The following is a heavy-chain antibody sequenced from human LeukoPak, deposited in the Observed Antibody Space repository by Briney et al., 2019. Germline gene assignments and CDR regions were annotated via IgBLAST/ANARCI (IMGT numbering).Heavy chain of an antibody. CDR1: CGSVSSGSYY. J-gene: IGHJ4*02. CDR3: ARAVAVAGCFDY. CDR2: IYYSGST. V-gene: IGHV4-61*01. D-gene: IGHD6-19*01. Sequence: SETLSLTCTVSCGSVSSGSYYWSWIRQPPGKGLEWIGYIYYSGSTNYNPSLKSRVTISVDTSKNQFSLKLSSVTAADTAVYYCARAVAVAGCFDYWGQGTLVTVSS.